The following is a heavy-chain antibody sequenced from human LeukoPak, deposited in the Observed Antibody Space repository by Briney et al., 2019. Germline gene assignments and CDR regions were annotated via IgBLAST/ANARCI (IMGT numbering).Heavy chain of an antibody. D-gene: IGHD5-18*01. CDR1: GGTFSSYT. J-gene: IGHJ6*02. CDR3: AREVIQLWPGSTDYYGMDV. Sequence: SVKVSCKASGGTFSSYTISWVRQAPGQGFEWMGRIIPILGIANYAQKFQGRVTITADKSTSTAYMELSSLRSEDTAVYYCAREVIQLWPGSTDYYGMDVWGQGTTVTVSS. CDR2: IIPILGIA. V-gene: IGHV1-69*04.